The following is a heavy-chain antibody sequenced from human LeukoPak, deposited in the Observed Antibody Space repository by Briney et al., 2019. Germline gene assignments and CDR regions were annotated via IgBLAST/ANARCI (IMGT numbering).Heavy chain of an antibody. CDR2: ISSSSSYI. D-gene: IGHD3-16*01. V-gene: IGHV3-21*01. CDR3: AREDDSYVLADAFDI. Sequence: PGGSLRLSCAASGFSFSSYSMNWVRQAPGKGLEWVPSISSSSSYIYYADSVKGRFTISRDNAKNSLCLQMNSLRAEDTAVYYCAREDDSYVLADAFDIWGQGTMVTVSS. CDR1: GFSFSSYS. J-gene: IGHJ3*02.